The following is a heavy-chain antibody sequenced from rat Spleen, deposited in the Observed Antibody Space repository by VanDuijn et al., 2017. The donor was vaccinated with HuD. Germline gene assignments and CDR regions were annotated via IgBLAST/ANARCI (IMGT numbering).Heavy chain of an antibody. CDR2: IWNTGGT. CDR1: GFPLTSYN. D-gene: IGHD4-3*01. CDR3: ARHLREASGVMDA. Sequence: QVQLKESGPGLVQPSQTLSLTCTVSGFPLTSYNVHWVRQPPGKGLEWMGVIWNTGGTRYNSALKSRLSISKDTSKSQVFLKMNSLQTEDTATYYCARHLREASGVMDAWGQGASVTVSS. V-gene: IGHV2-41*01. J-gene: IGHJ4*01.